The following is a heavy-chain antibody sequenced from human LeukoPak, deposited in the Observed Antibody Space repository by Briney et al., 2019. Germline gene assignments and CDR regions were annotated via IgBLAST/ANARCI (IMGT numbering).Heavy chain of an antibody. CDR1: GFIFDHYA. CDR2: VNWSGSGT. CDR3: AKFGTDYYGSGSDWFDP. V-gene: IGHV3-20*04. Sequence: GGSLRLSCAASGFIFDHYALNWVRQVPGKGLEWVSGVNWSGSGTGYADSVRGRFTISRDNAKNSLYLQMNSLRTEDTALYYCAKFGTDYYGSGSDWFDPWGQGTLVTVSS. J-gene: IGHJ5*02. D-gene: IGHD3-10*01.